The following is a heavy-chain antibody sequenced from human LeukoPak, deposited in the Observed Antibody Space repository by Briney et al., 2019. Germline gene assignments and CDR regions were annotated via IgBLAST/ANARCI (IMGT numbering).Heavy chain of an antibody. J-gene: IGHJ4*02. Sequence: SETLSLTCTVSGGSISSSSYYWGWIRQPPGKGLEWIGSIYYSGSTYYNPSLKSRVTISVDTSKNQFSLKLSSVTAADTAVYYCARHEGGGLLWFGELLPIDYWGQGTLVTVSS. CDR3: ARHEGGGLLWFGELLPIDY. D-gene: IGHD3-10*01. CDR2: IYYSGST. V-gene: IGHV4-39*01. CDR1: GGSISSSSYY.